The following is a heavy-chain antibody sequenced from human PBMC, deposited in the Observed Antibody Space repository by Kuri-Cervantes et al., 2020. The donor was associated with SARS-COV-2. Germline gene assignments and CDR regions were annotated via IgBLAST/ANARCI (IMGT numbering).Heavy chain of an antibody. D-gene: IGHD3-3*01. CDR2: ISGSGGSK. CDR3: ARDARGIFGVAYNY. Sequence: GESLKISCTASGFIFSRYWMYWVRQAPGKGLQWVSVISGSGGSKYYADSVQGRFTLSRDNSKNTLYLQMNTLRVDDTAVYYCARDARGIFGVAYNYWGQGTLVTVSS. J-gene: IGHJ4*02. CDR1: GFIFSRYW. V-gene: IGHV3-23*01.